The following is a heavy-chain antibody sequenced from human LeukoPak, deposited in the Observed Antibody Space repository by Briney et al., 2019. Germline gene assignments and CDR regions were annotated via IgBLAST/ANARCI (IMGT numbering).Heavy chain of an antibody. Sequence: SETLSLTCTVSGGSISSYYLSWIWQPPGKGLEWIGYIYYSGSTNYNPSLKSRVTISVDTTKNQFSLKLSSVTAADTAVYYCARRSAGWETPFDYWGQGTLVTVSS. V-gene: IGHV4-59*08. CDR3: ARRSAGWETPFDY. CDR1: GGSISSYY. J-gene: IGHJ4*02. CDR2: IYYSGST. D-gene: IGHD1-26*01.